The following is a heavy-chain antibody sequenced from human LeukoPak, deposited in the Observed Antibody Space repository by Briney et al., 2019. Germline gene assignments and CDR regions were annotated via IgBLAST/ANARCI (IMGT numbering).Heavy chain of an antibody. Sequence: GGSLRLCCAASGFTFSSYSMNWVRQAPGKGLEWVSSISSSSSYIYYADSVKGRFTISRENAKNSLYLQMNSLRAEDTAVYYCASEILTGYGYWGQGTLVTVSS. CDR2: ISSSSSYI. D-gene: IGHD3-9*01. CDR3: ASEILTGYGY. V-gene: IGHV3-21*01. J-gene: IGHJ4*02. CDR1: GFTFSSYS.